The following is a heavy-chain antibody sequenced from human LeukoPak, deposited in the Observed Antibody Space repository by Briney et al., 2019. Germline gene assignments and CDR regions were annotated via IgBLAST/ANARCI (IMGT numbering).Heavy chain of an antibody. CDR3: ARARSGYSYGYIDY. CDR1: GGSISSGGYY. V-gene: IGHV4-30-2*01. J-gene: IGHJ4*02. D-gene: IGHD5-18*01. Sequence: SQTLSLTCTVSGGSISSGGYYWSWIRQPPGKGLEWIGEINHSGSTNYNPSLKSRVTISVDTSKNQFSLKLSSVTAADTAVYYCARARSGYSYGYIDYWGQGTLVTVSS. CDR2: INHSGST.